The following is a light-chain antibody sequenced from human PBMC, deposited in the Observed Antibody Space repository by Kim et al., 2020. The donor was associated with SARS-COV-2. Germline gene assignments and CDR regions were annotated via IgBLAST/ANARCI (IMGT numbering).Light chain of an antibody. Sequence: PGEGATPSCRASQGVSSSHLAWYHHKPAQATRLLTYAPSSRAPGIPDRLSGSGLGTALTLPISRLEPEDFEVYYGQKYGNLLTFGQGTRLEI. CDR1: QGVSSSH. CDR2: APS. J-gene: IGKJ5*01. V-gene: IGKV3-20*01. CDR3: QKYGNLLT.